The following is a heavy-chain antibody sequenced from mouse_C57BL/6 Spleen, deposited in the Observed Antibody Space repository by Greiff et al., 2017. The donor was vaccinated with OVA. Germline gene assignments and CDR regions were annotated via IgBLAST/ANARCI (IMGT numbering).Heavy chain of an antibody. J-gene: IGHJ3*01. D-gene: IGHD1-1*01. CDR1: GYSITSGYY. CDR2: ISYDGSN. Sequence: EVQLQESGPGLVKPSQSLSLTCSVTGYSITSGYYWNWIRQFPGNKLEWMGYISYDGSNHYNPSLKNRISITRDTSKNQFFLKLNSVTTEDTATYYCAREGNYGSLAYWGQGTLVTVSA. V-gene: IGHV3-6*01. CDR3: AREGNYGSLAY.